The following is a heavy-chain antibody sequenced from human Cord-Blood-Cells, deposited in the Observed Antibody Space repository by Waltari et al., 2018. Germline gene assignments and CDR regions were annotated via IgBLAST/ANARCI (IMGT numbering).Heavy chain of an antibody. CDR1: GGSFSGYF. CDR2: INHSGST. CDR3: ARRHYTVVTPFDY. V-gene: IGHV4-34*01. D-gene: IGHD2-21*02. J-gene: IGHJ4*02. Sequence: QVQLQQWGAGLLKPSEPLSLTCAVSGGSFSGYFWSWIRQPPGKGLEWIGEINHSGSTNYNPSLKSRVTISVDTSKNQFSLKLSSVTAADTAVYYCARRHYTVVTPFDYWGQGTLVTVSS.